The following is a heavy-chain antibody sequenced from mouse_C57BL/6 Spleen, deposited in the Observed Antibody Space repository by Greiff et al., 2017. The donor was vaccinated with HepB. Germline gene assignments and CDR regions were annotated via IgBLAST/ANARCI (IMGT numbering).Heavy chain of an antibody. CDR3: ARAGYYRVDYFDY. CDR2: ISYDGSN. D-gene: IGHD2-3*01. J-gene: IGHJ2*01. CDR1: GYSITSGYY. Sequence: DVKLQESGPGLVKPSQSLSLTCSVTGYSITSGYYWNWIRQFPGNKLEWMGYISYDGSNNYNPSLKNRISITRDTSKNQFFLKLNSVTTEDTATYYCARAGYYRVDYFDYWGQGTTLTVSS. V-gene: IGHV3-6*01.